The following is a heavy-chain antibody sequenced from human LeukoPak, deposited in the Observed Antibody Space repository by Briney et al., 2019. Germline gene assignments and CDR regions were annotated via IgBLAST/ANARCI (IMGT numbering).Heavy chain of an antibody. CDR1: GFTFSNYW. D-gene: IGHD6-19*01. CDR2: IKQDGSQK. CDR3: ARDRREQWLSVDY. V-gene: IGHV3-7*03. Sequence: GGSLRLSCAASGFTFSNYWMTWVRQAPGKGLEWVANIKQDGSQKYYVDSVKGRFTISRDNAKNSLYLQMNSLGAEDTAVYYCARDRREQWLSVDYWGQGTLVTVSS. J-gene: IGHJ4*02.